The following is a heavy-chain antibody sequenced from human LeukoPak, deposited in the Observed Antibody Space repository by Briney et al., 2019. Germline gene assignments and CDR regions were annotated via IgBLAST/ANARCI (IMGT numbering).Heavy chain of an antibody. V-gene: IGHV3-23*01. CDR1: GFTFGSHA. D-gene: IGHD1-26*01. CDR2: ISGSGGST. Sequence: PGGSLRLSCAASGFTFGSHAMSWVRQAPGKGLEWVSSISGSGGSTYYSDSVKGRFTISRDHSKNTLYLQMSSLRAEDTAIYRCAKVQLGATFNYFDHGGQGTLVTVSS. CDR3: AKVQLGATFNYFDH. J-gene: IGHJ4*02.